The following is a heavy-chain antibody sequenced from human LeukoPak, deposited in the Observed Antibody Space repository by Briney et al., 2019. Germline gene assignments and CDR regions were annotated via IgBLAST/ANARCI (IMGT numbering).Heavy chain of an antibody. V-gene: IGHV3-7*03. D-gene: IGHD2-2*01. J-gene: IGHJ4*02. Sequence: GGSLRLSCAASGFMFSTYWMSWVRQAPGKGPERVANINEDGSEKYYVDSVKGRLTISRDNSKNTLYLQMNSLRAEDTAVYYCAKDLEDIVVVPAASHFDYWGQGTLVTVSS. CDR1: GFMFSTYW. CDR3: AKDLEDIVVVPAASHFDY. CDR2: INEDGSEK.